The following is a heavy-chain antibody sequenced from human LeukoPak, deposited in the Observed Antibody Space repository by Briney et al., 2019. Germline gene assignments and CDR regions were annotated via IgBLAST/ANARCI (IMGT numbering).Heavy chain of an antibody. V-gene: IGHV1-18*01. Sequence: ASVKVSCKSAGYSFTSYGISWVRQAPGQGLEWMGWISPYNGNTNYAQKLQGRVTMTTETSTSTACMELRSLRSDDTAVYYCARESTVVTASYVDHWGQGTLVTVSS. J-gene: IGHJ4*02. CDR2: ISPYNGNT. D-gene: IGHD4-23*01. CDR1: GYSFTSYG. CDR3: ARESTVVTASYVDH.